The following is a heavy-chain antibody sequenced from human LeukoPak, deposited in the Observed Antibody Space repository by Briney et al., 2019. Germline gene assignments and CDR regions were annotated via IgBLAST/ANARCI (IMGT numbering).Heavy chain of an antibody. D-gene: IGHD5-24*01. V-gene: IGHV1-69*05. CDR1: GGTFSSYA. CDR3: AREGDGYNPHPLFDY. J-gene: IGHJ4*02. CDR2: IIPIFGTA. Sequence: SVKVSCKASGGTFSSYAISWVRQAPGQGLEWMGGIIPIFGTANYAQKFQGRVTITTDESTSTAYMELSSLRSEDTAVYYCAREGDGYNPHPLFDYWGQGTLVTVSS.